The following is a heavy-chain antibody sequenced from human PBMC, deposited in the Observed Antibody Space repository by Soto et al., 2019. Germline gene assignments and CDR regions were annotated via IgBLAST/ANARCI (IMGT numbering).Heavy chain of an antibody. CDR2: ISWNSGSI. V-gene: IGHV3-9*01. J-gene: IGHJ6*02. CDR1: GFTFDDYA. D-gene: IGHD6-13*01. CDR3: AKARSSWYYYYYGMDV. Sequence: GGSLRLSCAASGFTFDDYAMHWVGQAPGKGLVWVSGISWNSGSIGYADSVKGRFTISRDNAKNSLYLQMNSLRAEDTALYYCAKARSSWYYYYYGMDVWGQGTTVTVSS.